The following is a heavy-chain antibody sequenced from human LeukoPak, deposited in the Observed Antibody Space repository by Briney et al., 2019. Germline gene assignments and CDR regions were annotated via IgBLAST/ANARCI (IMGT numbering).Heavy chain of an antibody. CDR3: AREGTAGSNLNWFDP. Sequence: PSETLSLTCTVSGGSISSYYWSWIRQPPGKGLEWIGYISYSGSTNFNPSLKSRVTISVDTSKNQFSLKLSSVTAADTAVYYCAREGTAGSNLNWFDPWGQGTLVTVSS. CDR1: GGSISSYY. V-gene: IGHV4-59*01. J-gene: IGHJ5*02. CDR2: ISYSGST. D-gene: IGHD1-14*01.